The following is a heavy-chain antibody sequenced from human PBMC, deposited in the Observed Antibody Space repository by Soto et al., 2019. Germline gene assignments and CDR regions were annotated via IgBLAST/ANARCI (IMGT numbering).Heavy chain of an antibody. CDR2: IYYSGST. V-gene: IGHV4-59*01. CDR3: ARRSGDDFWSGFSAMDV. Sequence: PTETLSLTCTVSGGSISSYYWSWIRQPPGEGLEWIGNIYYSGSTNYNPSLQSRVTISVDTSKNQFSLKLSSVTAADTAVYYCARRSGDDFWSGFSAMDVWGQGTTVTVSS. J-gene: IGHJ6*02. D-gene: IGHD3-3*01. CDR1: GGSISSYY.